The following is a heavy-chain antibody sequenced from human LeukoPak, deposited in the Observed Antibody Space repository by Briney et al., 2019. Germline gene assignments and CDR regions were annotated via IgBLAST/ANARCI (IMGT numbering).Heavy chain of an antibody. V-gene: IGHV1-18*01. D-gene: IGHD1-26*01. CDR2: ISTYNGKT. Sequence: GASVKVSCKTSGYNFISYGISWVRQAPGQGPEWLGWISTYNGKTNYAQRVQGRVMMTTDTSTSTVYMELESLTYDDTAVYYCARVVGATREDYWGQGTLVTVSS. CDR1: GYNFISYG. CDR3: ARVVGATREDY. J-gene: IGHJ4*02.